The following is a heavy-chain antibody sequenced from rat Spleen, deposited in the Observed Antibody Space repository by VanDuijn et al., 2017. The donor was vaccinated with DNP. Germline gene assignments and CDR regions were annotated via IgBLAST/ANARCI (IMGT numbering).Heavy chain of an antibody. D-gene: IGHD4-3*01. CDR1: GFTFSDYY. Sequence: EVQLVESGGGLVQPGRSLKLSCAASGFTFSDYYMAWVRQAPTKGLEWVATISYDGSSTYYRDSVKGRFTISRDNAKSTLYLQMDSLRSEDTATYYCARRIGGPGPYFDYWGQGVMVTVSS. V-gene: IGHV5-29*01. J-gene: IGHJ2*01. CDR2: ISYDGSST. CDR3: ARRIGGPGPYFDY.